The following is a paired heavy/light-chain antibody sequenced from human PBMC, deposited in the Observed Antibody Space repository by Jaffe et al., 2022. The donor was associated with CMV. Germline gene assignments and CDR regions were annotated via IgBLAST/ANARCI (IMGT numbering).Light chain of an antibody. CDR3: SSYAGNNNYV. CDR1: SSDVGYYNF. CDR2: EVS. V-gene: IGLV2-8*01. Sequence: QSALTQPPSASGSPGQSVTISCTGASSDVGYYNFVSWYQQHPGKVPKLMIYEVSKRPSGVPDRFSGSKSGNTASLTVSGLQAEDEADYYCSSYAGNNNYVFGTGTKVTVL. J-gene: IGLJ1*01.
Heavy chain of an antibody. J-gene: IGHJ3*02. V-gene: IGHV5-51*01. CDR3: ARLGRSSAFKDAFDI. CDR2: IHGGDSDT. Sequence: EVQLVQSGAEVKKPGESLMISCEASGYSFSNYWIGWVRQMPGRGLEWMGIIHGGDSDTRYSPSFQGQVTISVDKSITTAYVQWRSLKASDTAMYYCARLGRSSAFKDAFDIWGQGTLVTVSS. D-gene: IGHD3-22*01. CDR1: GYSFSNYW.